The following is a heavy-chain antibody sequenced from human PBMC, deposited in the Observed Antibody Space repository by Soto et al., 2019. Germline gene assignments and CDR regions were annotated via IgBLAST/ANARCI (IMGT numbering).Heavy chain of an antibody. V-gene: IGHV3-30*04. D-gene: IGHD3-3*01. CDR3: ARFDFWSGYPQAYFDY. CDR1: GFTFSSYA. Sequence: GGSLRLSCAASGFTFSSYAMSWVRQAPGKGLEWVAVITYGGSSKYYADSVKGRFTISRDNSKNTLYLQMNSLRAEDTAVYYCARFDFWSGYPQAYFDYWGQGTLVTVSS. J-gene: IGHJ4*02. CDR2: ITYGGSSK.